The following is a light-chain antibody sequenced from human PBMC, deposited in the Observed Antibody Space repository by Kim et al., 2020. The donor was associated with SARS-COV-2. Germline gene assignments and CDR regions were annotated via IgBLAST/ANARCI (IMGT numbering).Light chain of an antibody. CDR3: QQYNNWPPIT. CDR2: GAS. J-gene: IGKJ5*01. CDR1: QSVSSN. V-gene: IGKV3-15*01. Sequence: YPRERATLSCRASQSVSSNLAWYQQKPGQAPRLLIYGASTRATGIPARFSGSGSGTEFTLTISSLQSEDFAVYYCQQYNNWPPITFGQGTRLEIK.